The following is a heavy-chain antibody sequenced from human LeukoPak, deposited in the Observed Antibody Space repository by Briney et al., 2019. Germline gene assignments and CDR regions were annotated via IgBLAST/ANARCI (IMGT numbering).Heavy chain of an antibody. Sequence: GGSLRLSCVASGFTFSTFAMSWVRQAPGKGLEWVSVISGSGGKTYYAASVKGHFTISRDNSKNTVYLQMNSLRAEDTAVYYCAKDLHYDSSGYYIESRYFYFYMDVWGKGTTVTVSS. J-gene: IGHJ6*03. CDR1: GFTFSTFA. V-gene: IGHV3-23*01. CDR2: ISGSGGKT. D-gene: IGHD3-22*01. CDR3: AKDLHYDSSGYYIESRYFYFYMDV.